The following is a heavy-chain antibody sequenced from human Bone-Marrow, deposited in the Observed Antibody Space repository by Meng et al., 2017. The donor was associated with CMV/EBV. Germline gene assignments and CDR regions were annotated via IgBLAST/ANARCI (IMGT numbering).Heavy chain of an antibody. CDR3: ARGPPGWRNYDLSD. V-gene: IGHV1-69*10. Sequence: SVKVSCKASGGTFSSYAISWVRQAPGQGLEWMGGIIPILGIANYAQKFQGRVTITADKSTSTAYMELSSLRSEDTAVYYCARGPPGWRNYDLSDWGQGTRVTVSS. CDR2: IIPILGIA. D-gene: IGHD3-3*01. J-gene: IGHJ4*02. CDR1: GGTFSSYA.